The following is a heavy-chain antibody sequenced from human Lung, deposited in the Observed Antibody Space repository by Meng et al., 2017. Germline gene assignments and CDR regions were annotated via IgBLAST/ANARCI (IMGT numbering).Heavy chain of an antibody. D-gene: IGHD4-11*01. Sequence: VQLQPWGAGLLKPSETLSVTCVASGGSFSDYYWSWIRQPPGKGLEWIGEINHSGSTNYNPSLESRATISVDTSQNNLSLKLSSVTAADSAVYYCARGPTTMAHDFDYWGQGTLVTVSS. V-gene: IGHV4-34*01. CDR1: GGSFSDYY. CDR2: INHSGST. CDR3: ARGPTTMAHDFDY. J-gene: IGHJ4*02.